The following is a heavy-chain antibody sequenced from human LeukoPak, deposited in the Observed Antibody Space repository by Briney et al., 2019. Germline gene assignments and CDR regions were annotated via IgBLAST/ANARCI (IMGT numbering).Heavy chain of an antibody. CDR1: GGSFSGYY. J-gene: IGHJ4*02. Sequence: SETLSLTCAVYGGSFSGYYWSWIRQPPGKGLEWIGEINHSGSTNYNPSLKSRVTISVDTSKNQFSLKLSSVTAADTAVYYCARSHYDYVWGSYRYIWYFDYWGQGTLVTVSS. D-gene: IGHD3-16*02. CDR2: INHSGST. CDR3: ARSHYDYVWGSYRYIWYFDY. V-gene: IGHV4-34*01.